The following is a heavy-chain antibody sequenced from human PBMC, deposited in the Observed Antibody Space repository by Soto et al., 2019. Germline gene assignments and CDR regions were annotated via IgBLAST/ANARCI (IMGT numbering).Heavy chain of an antibody. V-gene: IGHV3-33*01. D-gene: IGHD4-4*01. Sequence: PGGSLRLSCAASGFTFSSYGMHWVRQAPGKGLEWVAVIWYDGSNKYYADSVKGRFTISRDNSKNTLYLQMNSLRAEDTAVYYCAGDRYSNYYYYGMDVWGQGTTVTVSS. CDR2: IWYDGSNK. CDR1: GFTFSSYG. J-gene: IGHJ6*02. CDR3: AGDRYSNYYYYGMDV.